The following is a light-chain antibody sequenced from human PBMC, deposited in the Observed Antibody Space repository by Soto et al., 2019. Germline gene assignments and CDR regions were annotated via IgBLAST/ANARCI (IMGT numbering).Light chain of an antibody. V-gene: IGKV1-39*01. Sequence: DIQFTQSPSSLSASVGDRVTITFRASQSIASYLQWYQQKPGRAPKLLIYATSTLQSGVPSRFSGSGSGTDFTLTINTLQPEDFETYYCQQSYSNLWTFGQGTKVDIK. CDR1: QSIASY. CDR2: ATS. J-gene: IGKJ1*01. CDR3: QQSYSNLWT.